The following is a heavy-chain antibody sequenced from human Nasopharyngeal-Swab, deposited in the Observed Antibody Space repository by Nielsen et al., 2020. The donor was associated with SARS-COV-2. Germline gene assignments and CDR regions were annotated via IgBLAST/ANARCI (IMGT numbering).Heavy chain of an antibody. Sequence: GGSLRLSCAASGFTFSSYSMNWVRQAPGKGLEWVSSVSSTSSYIYYADSLKGRFTISRDNAKDSLYLQLNSLRAEDTAVYYCARVHLVIVPATFDYWGQGTLVTVSS. CDR1: GFTFSSYS. J-gene: IGHJ4*02. V-gene: IGHV3-21*01. CDR3: ARVHLVIVPATFDY. D-gene: IGHD2-2*01. CDR2: VSSTSSYI.